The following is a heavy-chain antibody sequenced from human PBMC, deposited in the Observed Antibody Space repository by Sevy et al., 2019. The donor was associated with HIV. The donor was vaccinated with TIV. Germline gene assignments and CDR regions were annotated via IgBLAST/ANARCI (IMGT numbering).Heavy chain of an antibody. D-gene: IGHD3-22*01. CDR2: IKQEGNEK. J-gene: IGHJ4*02. CDR1: GFNLSPYW. Sequence: GGSLRLSCVASGFNLSPYWMTWVRQAPGKGLEWVANIKQEGNEKYYVDSLKGRFTVSRDNAKNALYLPMYSLRVEATAVYFCASNTYHYDSNTYYPVYWGQGTRVTVSS. CDR3: ASNTYHYDSNTYYPVY. V-gene: IGHV3-7*01.